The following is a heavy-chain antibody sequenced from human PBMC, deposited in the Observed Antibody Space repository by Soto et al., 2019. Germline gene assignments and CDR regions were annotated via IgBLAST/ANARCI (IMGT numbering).Heavy chain of an antibody. J-gene: IGHJ4*02. CDR2: LIPILAIA. Sequence: SAEACCKESGGTKDSRTMCWVRQEKKQGLEWMGRLIPILAIANYAQKFQGRVTITADKSMNTAYMELSSLRSEDTAVYYCASVYDYYGSGSYDYFDYWGQGTLVTVSS. V-gene: IGHV1-69*02. CDR1: GGTKDSRT. D-gene: IGHD3-10*01. CDR3: ASVYDYYGSGSYDYFDY.